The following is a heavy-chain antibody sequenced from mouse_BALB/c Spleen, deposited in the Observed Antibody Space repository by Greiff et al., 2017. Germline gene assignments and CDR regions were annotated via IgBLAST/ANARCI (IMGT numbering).Heavy chain of an antibody. CDR1: GYAFTSYN. V-gene: IGHV1S135*01. Sequence: VQLQQSGPELVKPGASVKVSCKASGYAFTSYNMYWVKQSHGKSLEWIGYIDPYNGGTSYNQKFKGKATLTVDKSSSTAYMHLNSLTSEDSAVYYCARSRSTMITSWFAYWGQGTLVTVSA. CDR2: IDPYNGGT. J-gene: IGHJ3*01. CDR3: ARSRSTMITSWFAY. D-gene: IGHD2-4*01.